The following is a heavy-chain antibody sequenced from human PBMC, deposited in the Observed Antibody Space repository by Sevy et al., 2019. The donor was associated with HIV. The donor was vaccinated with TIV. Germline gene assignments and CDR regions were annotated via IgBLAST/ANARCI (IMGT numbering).Heavy chain of an antibody. D-gene: IGHD4-17*01. Sequence: SETLSLTCAVSGVSISSGPYSWNWIRQPPGKGLEWIGYIYHTGNTYYNPSLKSRITISLDRSKNQFSLRLSSVTAADTAVYFCAIDGGTMTTPGSFDIWGQGTMVTVSS. CDR2: IYHTGNT. CDR1: GVSISSGPYS. J-gene: IGHJ3*02. V-gene: IGHV4-30-2*01. CDR3: AIDGGTMTTPGSFDI.